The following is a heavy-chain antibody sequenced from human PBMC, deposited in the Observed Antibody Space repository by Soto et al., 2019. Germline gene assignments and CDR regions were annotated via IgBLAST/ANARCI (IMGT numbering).Heavy chain of an antibody. CDR3: ERGRYGDY. V-gene: IGHV1-18*01. D-gene: IGHD1-1*01. J-gene: IGHJ4*02. CDR2: ISAHNGNT. Sequence: QVHLVQSGAEVKKPGASVKVSCKGSGYTFTSYGITWVRQAPGQGLEWMGWISAHNGNTNYAHKLQGRVTVTRDTSTSTAYMDLRSLRSDDTAVYYCERGRYGDYWGQGALVTVSS. CDR1: GYTFTSYG.